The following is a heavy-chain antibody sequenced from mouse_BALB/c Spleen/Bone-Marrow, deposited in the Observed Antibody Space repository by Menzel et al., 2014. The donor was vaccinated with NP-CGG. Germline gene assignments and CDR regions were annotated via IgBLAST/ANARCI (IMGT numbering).Heavy chain of an antibody. CDR1: GYAFTNYL. D-gene: IGHD1-1*01. J-gene: IGHJ4*01. Sequence: VMLVESGAELVRPGTSVKVSCKASGYAFTNYLIEWVEQRPGQGLEWIGVINPGSGGTNYNEKFKGKATLTADKSSSTAYMQLSSLTSDDSAVYFCARSGYYGSNYAMDYWGQGTSVTVSS. CDR2: INPGSGGT. CDR3: ARSGYYGSNYAMDY. V-gene: IGHV1-54*03.